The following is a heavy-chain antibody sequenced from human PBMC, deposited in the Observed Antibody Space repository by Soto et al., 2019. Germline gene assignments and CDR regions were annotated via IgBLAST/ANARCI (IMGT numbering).Heavy chain of an antibody. CDR1: GFSFSSYW. CDR3: ARGAGSYFRRGVGAFDI. CDR2: IKQTGSEK. V-gene: IGHV3-7*04. J-gene: IGHJ3*02. Sequence: EVQLVESGGDLVQPGGSLRLSCTASGFSFSSYWMSWVRHAPGKGLEWVANIKQTGSEKYYVDSVKGRFTISRDNAKNSRSLRMSSLRAEDTAVYDSARGAGSYFRRGVGAFDIWGQGTMVTVSS. D-gene: IGHD3-10*01.